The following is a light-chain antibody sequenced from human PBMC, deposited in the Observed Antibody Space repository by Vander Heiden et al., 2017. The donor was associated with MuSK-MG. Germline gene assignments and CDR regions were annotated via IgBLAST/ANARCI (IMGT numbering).Light chain of an antibody. CDR1: QSISSW. Sequence: DIQLIQSPPTLSASVGDRVTITCRASQSISSWLAWYQQKPGKAPKLLIYKASSLESGVPSRFSGSGSGTEFTLTISSLQPDDFATYYCQQYNSYSPTFGQGTKVEIK. CDR2: KAS. J-gene: IGKJ1*01. CDR3: QQYNSYSPT. V-gene: IGKV1-5*03.